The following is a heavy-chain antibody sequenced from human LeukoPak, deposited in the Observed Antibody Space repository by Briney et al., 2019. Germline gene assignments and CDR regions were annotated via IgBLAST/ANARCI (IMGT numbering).Heavy chain of an antibody. Sequence: GESLKISCKGSGYSFTSYWIGWVRQMPGKGLEWMGIIYSGDSDTRYSPSFQGQVTISADKSISTAYLQWSSLKASDTAMYYCARGSVGIWFGESRFDPWGQGTLVTVSS. CDR2: IYSGDSDT. V-gene: IGHV5-51*01. J-gene: IGHJ5*02. D-gene: IGHD3-10*01. CDR3: ARGSVGIWFGESRFDP. CDR1: GYSFTSYW.